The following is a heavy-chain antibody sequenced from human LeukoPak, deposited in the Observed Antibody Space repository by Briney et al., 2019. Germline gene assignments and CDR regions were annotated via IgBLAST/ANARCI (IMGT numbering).Heavy chain of an antibody. CDR1: GGSISGYF. V-gene: IGHV4-4*07. D-gene: IGHD3-16*02. CDR2: IYATGTT. J-gene: IGHJ1*01. Sequence: SETLSLTCTVSGGSISGYFWSWIRQPAGKGLEWIGRIYATGTTNYNPSLKSRVTMSVDTSKNQFSLNLTSVTAADTAVYYCAREGGGSNRCLDWGQGTLVTVPS. CDR3: AREGGGSNRCLD.